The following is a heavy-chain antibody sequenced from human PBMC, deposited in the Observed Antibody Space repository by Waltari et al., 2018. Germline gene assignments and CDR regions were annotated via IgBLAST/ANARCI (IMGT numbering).Heavy chain of an antibody. V-gene: IGHV1-69*05. CDR3: ARDHTATRHYYGMDV. Sequence: QVQLVQSGAEVKKPGSSVKVSCKASGGTFSSYAISWVRQAPGQGLEGMGGIIPISATANYAQKFQGRVTITTDESTSTAYMELSSLRSEDTAVYYCARDHTATRHYYGMDVWGQGTTVTVSS. D-gene: IGHD6-25*01. J-gene: IGHJ6*02. CDR1: GGTFSSYA. CDR2: IIPISATA.